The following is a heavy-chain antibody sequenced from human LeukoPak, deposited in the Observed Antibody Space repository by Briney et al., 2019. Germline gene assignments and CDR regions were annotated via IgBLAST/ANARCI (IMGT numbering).Heavy chain of an antibody. CDR3: ARASYDFWSGYYRRNDAFDI. D-gene: IGHD3-3*01. CDR1: GYTFTSYD. Sequence: ASVKVSCKASGYTFTSYDINWVRQATGQGLEWMGWMNPNSGNTDYAQKFQGRVTMTRNTSISTAYMELSSLRSEDTAVYYCARASYDFWSGYYRRNDAFDIWGQGTMVTVSS. CDR2: MNPNSGNT. V-gene: IGHV1-8*01. J-gene: IGHJ3*02.